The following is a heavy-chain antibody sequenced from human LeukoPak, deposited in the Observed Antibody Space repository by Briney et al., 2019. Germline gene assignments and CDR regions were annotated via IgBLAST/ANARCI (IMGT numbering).Heavy chain of an antibody. J-gene: IGHJ4*02. CDR2: ISGSGGST. CDR1: GFTFSSYA. V-gene: IGHV3-23*01. CDR3: AKERTDYGDYVVTGYFDY. D-gene: IGHD4-17*01. Sequence: GGSLRLSCAASGFTFSSYAISWVRQAPGKGLEWVSAISGSGGSTYYADSVKGRFTISRDNSKNTLYLQMNSLRAEDTAVYYCAKERTDYGDYVVTGYFDYWGQGTLVTVSS.